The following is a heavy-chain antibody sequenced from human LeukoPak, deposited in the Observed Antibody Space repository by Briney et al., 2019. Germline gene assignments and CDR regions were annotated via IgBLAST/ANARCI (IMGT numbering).Heavy chain of an antibody. Sequence: GGSLRLTCAASGFTVSSNYMNWVRQAPGKGLEWVSSISSSSSYIYYADSVKGRFTISRDNAKNSLYLQMNSLRAEDTAVYYCASQRQSDCSSTSCYAPWGQGTLVTVSS. CDR2: ISSSSSYI. CDR3: ASQRQSDCSSTSCYAP. D-gene: IGHD2-2*01. CDR1: GFTVSSNY. V-gene: IGHV3-21*01. J-gene: IGHJ5*02.